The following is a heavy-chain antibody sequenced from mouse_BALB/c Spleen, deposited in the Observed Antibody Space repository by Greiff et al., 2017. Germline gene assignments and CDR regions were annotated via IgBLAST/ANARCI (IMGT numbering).Heavy chain of an antibody. D-gene: IGHD3-1*01. J-gene: IGHJ2*01. CDR1: GYTFTSYT. Sequence: VQLQQSAAELARPGASVKMSCKASGYTFTSYTMHWVKQRPGQGLEWIGYINPSSGYTEYNQKFKDKTTLTADKSSSTAYMQLSSLTSEDSAVYYCARHSSKDYFDYGGQGTTLTVAS. CDR3: ARHSSKDYFDY. V-gene: IGHV1-4*02. CDR2: INPSSGYT.